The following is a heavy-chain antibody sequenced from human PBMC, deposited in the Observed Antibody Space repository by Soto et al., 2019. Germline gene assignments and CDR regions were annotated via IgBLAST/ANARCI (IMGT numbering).Heavy chain of an antibody. CDR3: ARDSLGYCTSTSCYWSEGY. Sequence: PGGSLRLSCSASGFTFSTYWMSWVRQAPGKGLEWVANIKQDGSEKYYVDSVKGRFTISRDNAKNSLYLQMNSLRAEDTAVYYCARDSLGYCTSTSCYWSEGYWGQGTLVTVSS. CDR2: IKQDGSEK. V-gene: IGHV3-7*03. CDR1: GFTFSTYW. J-gene: IGHJ4*02. D-gene: IGHD2-2*01.